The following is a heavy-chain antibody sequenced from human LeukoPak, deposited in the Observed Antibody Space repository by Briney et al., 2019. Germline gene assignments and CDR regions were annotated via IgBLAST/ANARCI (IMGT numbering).Heavy chain of an antibody. J-gene: IGHJ6*03. V-gene: IGHV3-21*01. CDR1: GFTFSSYS. Sequence: GGSLRLSCEASGFTFSSYSMNWVRQAPGKGLEWVSSISSSSSYIYYADSVKGRFTISRDNAKNSLYLQMNSLRAEDTAVYYCARAYCGGDCYSNYMDVWGKGTTVTVSS. D-gene: IGHD2-21*02. CDR3: ARAYCGGDCYSNYMDV. CDR2: ISSSSSYI.